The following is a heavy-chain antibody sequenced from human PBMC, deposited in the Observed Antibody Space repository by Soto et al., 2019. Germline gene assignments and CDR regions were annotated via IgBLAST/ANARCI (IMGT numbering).Heavy chain of an antibody. D-gene: IGHD1-26*01. J-gene: IGHJ4*01. Sequence: SQALSLTCAIPGDSVSSNSAGWSWVRQSPSRGLEWLGRTYYRSKWYYEYAVSVRGRITINPDTSKNQYSLQLNSVTPEDTAVYFCARGEQYSGSFFDYCGEGPLVTVS. CDR3: ARGEQYSGSFFDY. V-gene: IGHV6-1*01. CDR2: TYYRSKWYY. CDR1: GDSVSSNSAG.